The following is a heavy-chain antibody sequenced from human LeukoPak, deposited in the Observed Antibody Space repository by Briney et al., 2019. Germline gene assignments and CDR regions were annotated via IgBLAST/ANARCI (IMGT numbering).Heavy chain of an antibody. CDR1: GGTFSSYA. J-gene: IGHJ5*02. Sequence: SVKVSCKASGGTFSSYAISWVRQAPGQRLEWMGRIIPIFGIANYAQKFQGRVTITADKSTSTAYMELSSLRSEDTAVYYCARVPLLLSPGDYAWFDPWGQGTLVTVSS. CDR3: ARVPLLLSPGDYAWFDP. V-gene: IGHV1-69*04. D-gene: IGHD4-17*01. CDR2: IIPIFGIA.